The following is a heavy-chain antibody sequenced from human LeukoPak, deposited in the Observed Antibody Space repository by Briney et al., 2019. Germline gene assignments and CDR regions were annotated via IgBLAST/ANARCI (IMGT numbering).Heavy chain of an antibody. CDR3: TTHRAAAGPRLPFDY. CDR1: GFTFSSYG. Sequence: GGSLRLSCAASGFTFSSYGMSWVRQAPGKRLEWVGRIKSKTDGGTTDYAAPVKGRFTISRDDSKNTLNLQMNSVKTEDTAVYYCTTHRAAAGPRLPFDYWGQGTLVTVSS. D-gene: IGHD6-13*01. V-gene: IGHV3-15*01. J-gene: IGHJ4*02. CDR2: IKSKTDGGTT.